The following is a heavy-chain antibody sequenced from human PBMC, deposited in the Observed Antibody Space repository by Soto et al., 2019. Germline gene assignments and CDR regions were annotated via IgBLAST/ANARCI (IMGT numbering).Heavy chain of an antibody. CDR1: GGSISSSSYY. Sequence: QLQLQESGPGLVKPSETLSLTCTVSGGSISSSSYYWGWIRQPPGKGLEWIGSIYYSGSTYYNPSFTSRVNISVDTSKNQFSLKLSSVTAADTAVYYCARHPYCGGDCYLNWFDPWGQGTLVTVSS. CDR2: IYYSGST. CDR3: ARHPYCGGDCYLNWFDP. D-gene: IGHD2-21*02. J-gene: IGHJ5*02. V-gene: IGHV4-39*01.